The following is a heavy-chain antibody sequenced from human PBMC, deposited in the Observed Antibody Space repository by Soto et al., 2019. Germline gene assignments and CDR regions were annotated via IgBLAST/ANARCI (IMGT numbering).Heavy chain of an antibody. V-gene: IGHV3-30-3*01. D-gene: IGHD5-18*01. CDR1: GFTFSNYI. CDR3: AGGVTYYAMGV. J-gene: IGHJ6*02. Sequence: QLQLVESGGGVVQPGRSLRLSCAASGFTFSNYIMHWVRQAPGKGLEWVAFISYDGSDKDYADSVKGRFTFSRDYSKNALDLQLSSLRPEDTAVYYCAGGVTYYAMGVWAQATTVTVSS. CDR2: ISYDGSDK.